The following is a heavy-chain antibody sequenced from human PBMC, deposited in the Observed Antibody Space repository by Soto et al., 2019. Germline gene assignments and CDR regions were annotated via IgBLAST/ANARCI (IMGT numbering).Heavy chain of an antibody. D-gene: IGHD1-20*01. CDR3: ATRYNGHGMDV. Sequence: GGSLRLSCAASGFTFSSDSMNWVRQAPGKGLEWVSSISSSSSYIYYADSVKGRFTISRDNAKNSLYLQMNSLRAEDTAVYYCATRYNGHGMDVWGQGTTVTVSS. CDR1: GFTFSSDS. V-gene: IGHV3-21*01. J-gene: IGHJ6*02. CDR2: ISSSSSYI.